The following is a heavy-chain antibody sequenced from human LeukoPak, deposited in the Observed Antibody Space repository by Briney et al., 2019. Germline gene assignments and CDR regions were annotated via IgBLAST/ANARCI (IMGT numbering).Heavy chain of an antibody. Sequence: ASVKVSCKVSGYTLTELSMHWVRHAPGKGLEWMGGFDPEDGEPIYAQKFQGRVTMTEDTSTETDYMELSSLRSEDTAVYYCATARFGELLFEVDAFDIWGQGTMVTVSS. J-gene: IGHJ3*02. CDR1: GYTLTELS. V-gene: IGHV1-24*01. D-gene: IGHD3-10*01. CDR2: FDPEDGEP. CDR3: ATARFGELLFEVDAFDI.